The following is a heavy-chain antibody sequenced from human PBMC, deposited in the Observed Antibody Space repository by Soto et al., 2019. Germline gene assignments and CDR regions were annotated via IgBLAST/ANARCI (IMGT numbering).Heavy chain of an antibody. V-gene: IGHV1-18*01. CDR1: GCTFASYA. CDR3: ARDPPPPDY. Sequence: QVQLVQSGAEVKKPGASVKVSCKASGCTFASYAISWMRQAPGQGLEWMGWISAYNGNTNYALKLQGRATMATDTSTSTANMELRSMRSDDTAVYYCARDPPPPDYWGQGTLVTVSS. J-gene: IGHJ4*02. CDR2: ISAYNGNT.